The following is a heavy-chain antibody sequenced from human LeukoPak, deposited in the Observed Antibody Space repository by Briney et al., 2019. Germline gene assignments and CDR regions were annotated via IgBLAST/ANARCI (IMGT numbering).Heavy chain of an antibody. D-gene: IGHD4-17*01. V-gene: IGHV3-13*01. J-gene: IGHJ4*02. CDR3: ARGSDYGFDY. CDR1: GFTFSSYD. CDR2: IGTAGDT. Sequence: AGGSLRLSCAASGFTFSSYDMHWVRHATGKGLEWVSAIGTAGDTYYPGSVKGRFTISRESAKNSLYLQMNSLRAEDTAVYYCARGSDYGFDYWGQGTLVTVSS.